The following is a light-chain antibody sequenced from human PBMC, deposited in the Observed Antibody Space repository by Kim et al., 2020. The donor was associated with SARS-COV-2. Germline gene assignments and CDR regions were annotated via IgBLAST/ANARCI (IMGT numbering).Light chain of an antibody. CDR2: YDT. J-gene: IGLJ2*01. CDR3: QVWDTNTDHVV. Sequence: SYELTQPPSVSVAPGETASITCGGNNIGSQSVHWYQQRPGKAPVLVIYYDTDRPSGIPERVSGANSGNTATLTISTVEVGDEAEYFCQVWDTNTDHVVFGGGTQLTVL. V-gene: IGLV3-21*01. CDR1: NIGSQS.